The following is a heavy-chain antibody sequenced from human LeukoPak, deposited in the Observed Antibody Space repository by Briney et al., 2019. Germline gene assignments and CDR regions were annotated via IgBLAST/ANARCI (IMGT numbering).Heavy chain of an antibody. CDR2: IYTSGST. Sequence: TSETLSLTCTVSGGSISSYYWSWIRQPAGKGLEWIGRIYTSGSTNYNPSLKSRVTMSVDTSKNQFSLKLSSVPAAHTAVYYCAREFYNNWFDPWGQGTLVTVSS. CDR3: AREFYNNWFDP. D-gene: IGHD3-10*01. CDR1: GGSISSYY. V-gene: IGHV4-4*07. J-gene: IGHJ5*02.